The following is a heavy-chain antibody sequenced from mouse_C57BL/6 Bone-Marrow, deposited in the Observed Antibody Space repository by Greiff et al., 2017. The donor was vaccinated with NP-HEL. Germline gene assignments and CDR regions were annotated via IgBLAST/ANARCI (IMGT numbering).Heavy chain of an antibody. V-gene: IGHV5-4*01. CDR3: ARDLGRGGY. D-gene: IGHD4-1*01. J-gene: IGHJ2*01. CDR1: GFTFSSYA. Sequence: VQLQQSGGGLVKPGGSLKLSCAASGFTFSSYAMSWVRQTPEKRLEWVATISDGGSYTYYPDNVKGRFTISRDNAKNNLYLQMSHLKSEDTAMYYCARDLGRGGYWGQGTTLTVSS. CDR2: ISDGGSYT.